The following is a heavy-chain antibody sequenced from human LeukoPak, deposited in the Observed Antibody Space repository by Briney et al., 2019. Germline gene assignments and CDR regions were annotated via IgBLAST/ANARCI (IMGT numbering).Heavy chain of an antibody. CDR1: GFTFSSYS. Sequence: PGGSLRLSCAASGFTFSSYSMNWVRQTPGKGLEWVSSISSSSSYIYYADSVKGRFTISRDNAKNSLYLQMNSLRAEDTAVYYCARGDTQWGSSSWYEGLGYEGTHWYFDLWGRGTLVTVSS. CDR2: ISSSSSYI. D-gene: IGHD6-13*01. V-gene: IGHV3-21*01. CDR3: ARGDTQWGSSSWYEGLGYEGTHWYFDL. J-gene: IGHJ2*01.